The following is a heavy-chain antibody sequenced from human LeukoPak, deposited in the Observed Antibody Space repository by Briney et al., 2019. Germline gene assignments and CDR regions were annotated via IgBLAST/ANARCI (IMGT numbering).Heavy chain of an antibody. V-gene: IGHV1-46*01. J-gene: IGHJ4*02. CDR2: INPSGGST. Sequence: GASVKVSCTASGYTFTSYYMHWVRQAPGQGLEWMGIINPSGGSTSYAQKFQGRVTMTRDTSTSTVYMELSSLKSEDTAVYYCARDRSGTFDYWGQGTLVTVSS. CDR1: GYTFTSYY. CDR3: ARDRSGTFDY. D-gene: IGHD6-19*01.